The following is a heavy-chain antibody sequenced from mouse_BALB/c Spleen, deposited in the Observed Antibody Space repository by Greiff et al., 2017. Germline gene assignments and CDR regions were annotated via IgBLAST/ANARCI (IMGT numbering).Heavy chain of an antibody. D-gene: IGHD2-4*01. CDR3: ARDHDSFFDY. V-gene: IGHV2-9*02. CDR1: GFSLTSYG. Sequence: VKLMESGPGLVAPSQSLSITCTVSGFSLTSYGVHWVRQPPGKGLEWLGVIWAGGSTNYNSALMSRLSISKDNSKSQVFLKMNSLQTDDTAMYYCARDHDSFFDYWGQGTTLTVSS. J-gene: IGHJ2*01. CDR2: IWAGGST.